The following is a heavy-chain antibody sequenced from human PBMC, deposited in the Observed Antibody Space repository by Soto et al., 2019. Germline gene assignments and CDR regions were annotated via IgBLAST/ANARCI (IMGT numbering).Heavy chain of an antibody. V-gene: IGHV4-30-2*01. CDR2: LYHSGNT. D-gene: IGHD6-6*01. CDR3: ARNLKSSFDY. CDR1: GDSISSGGYS. J-gene: IGHJ4*02. Sequence: QLQLQESGSGLVKPSQTLSLTCAVSGDSISSGGYSWSWIRQPPGKGLEWIGYLYHSGNTYYNPSRKXXVXIXXGRSKQQFSLQLTSVTAADTAVYYCARNLKSSFDYWGQGTLVTVSS.